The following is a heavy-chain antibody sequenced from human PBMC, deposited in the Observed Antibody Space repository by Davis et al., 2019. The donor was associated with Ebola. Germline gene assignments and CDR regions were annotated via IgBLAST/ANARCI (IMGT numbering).Heavy chain of an antibody. V-gene: IGHV3-30-3*01. CDR1: GFTFSSYA. CDR3: ARVEYYYDSSGYYYYFDY. J-gene: IGHJ4*02. CDR2: ISYDGSNQ. Sequence: GGSLRLSCAASGFTFSSYAMHWVRQAPGKGLEWVAVISYDGSNQYYADSVKGRFTISRDNSKNTLYLQMNSLRAEDTAVYYCARVEYYYDSSGYYYYFDYWGQGTLVTVSS. D-gene: IGHD3-22*01.